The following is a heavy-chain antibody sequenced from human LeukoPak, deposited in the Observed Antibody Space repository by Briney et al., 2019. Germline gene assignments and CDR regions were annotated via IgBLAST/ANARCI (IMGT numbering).Heavy chain of an antibody. CDR3: ASHPGDYYYGMDA. CDR2: IYGGGGT. Sequence: PGGSLRLSCAASGFIFSNFWMHWVRQAPGKGLEWVSVIYGGGGTYYADSVKGRFIISRDNSKNTLFLQMNSLRLEDTAVYYCASHPGDYYYGMDAWGQGTTVTVSS. J-gene: IGHJ6*02. V-gene: IGHV3-53*01. CDR1: GFIFSNFW.